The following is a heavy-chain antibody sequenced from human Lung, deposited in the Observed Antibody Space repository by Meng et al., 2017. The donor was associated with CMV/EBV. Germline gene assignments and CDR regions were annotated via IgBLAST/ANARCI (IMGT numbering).Heavy chain of an antibody. CDR3: TRKLLSYYYYGMDV. CDR1: GFNFGDYA. D-gene: IGHD2-2*01. CDR2: IRSKAYGGTT. V-gene: IGHV3-49*04. J-gene: IGHJ6*02. Sequence: GGSXRLXCTASGFNFGDYAMSWVRQAPGKGLEWVGFIRSKAYGGTTEYAASVKGRFTISRDDSKSIAYLQMNSLKTEDTAVYYCTRKLLSYYYYGMDVWGQGXTVTVSS.